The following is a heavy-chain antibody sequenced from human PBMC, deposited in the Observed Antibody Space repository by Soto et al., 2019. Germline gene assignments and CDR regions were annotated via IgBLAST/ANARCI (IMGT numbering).Heavy chain of an antibody. J-gene: IGHJ3*02. Sequence: GGSLRLSCAASGFTFSSYSMNWVRQAPGKGLEWVSSISSSSSYIYYADSVKGRFTISRDNAKNSLYLQMNSLRAEDTAVYYCARDSDSSSWYDAFDIWGQGTLVTVSS. V-gene: IGHV3-21*01. CDR2: ISSSSSYI. CDR1: GFTFSSYS. CDR3: ARDSDSSSWYDAFDI. D-gene: IGHD6-13*01.